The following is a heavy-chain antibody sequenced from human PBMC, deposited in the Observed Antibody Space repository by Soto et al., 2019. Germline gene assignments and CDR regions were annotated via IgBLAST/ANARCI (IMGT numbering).Heavy chain of an antibody. CDR2: IYHSGTT. Sequence: QVQLQESGPGLVKPSGTLSLTCEVSGGSISDNWWSWVRQPPGRGLEWIGEIYHSGTTYYNPSLRSRVTILVDKSASQFSLTLNSVTAADTAVYYCARHVSVARTRGFGYWGQGTLVTVSS. J-gene: IGHJ4*02. V-gene: IGHV4-4*02. D-gene: IGHD6-19*01. CDR3: ARHVSVARTRGFGY. CDR1: GGSISDNW.